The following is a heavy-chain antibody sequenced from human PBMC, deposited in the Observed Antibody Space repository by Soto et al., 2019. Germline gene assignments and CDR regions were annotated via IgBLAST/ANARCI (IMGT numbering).Heavy chain of an antibody. J-gene: IGHJ4*02. CDR3: ARLNKRSVDF. CDR2: IFSSDTK. V-gene: IGHV2-26*01. Sequence: SGPTLVNPTETLTLTCTVSGFSLSDAGMGVSWIRQPPGKALEWLANIFSSDTKSYITSLKSRLSSSRDTSKTQVVLNMTNMDPADTATYFCARLNKRSVDFWGQGTLVTVSS. CDR1: GFSLSDAGMG.